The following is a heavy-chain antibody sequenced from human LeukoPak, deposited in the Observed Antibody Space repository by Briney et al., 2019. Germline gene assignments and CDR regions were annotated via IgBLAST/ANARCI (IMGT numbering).Heavy chain of an antibody. J-gene: IGHJ4*02. CDR3: AKDLTIAATGTRGGWGFDY. CDR1: GFTFSNYW. D-gene: IGHD6-13*01. Sequence: GGSLRLSCAASGFTFSNYWMSWVRQAPGKWLEWVANMKQDGSEKYYVDSVKGRFTISRDNSKNTLYLQMNSLRAEDTAVYYCAKDLTIAATGTRGGWGFDYWGQGTLVTVSS. V-gene: IGHV3-7*03. CDR2: MKQDGSEK.